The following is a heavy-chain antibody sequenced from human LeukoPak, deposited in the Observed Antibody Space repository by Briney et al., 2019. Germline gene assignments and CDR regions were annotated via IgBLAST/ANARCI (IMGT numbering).Heavy chain of an antibody. CDR2: IWYDGSNE. CDR1: GFTFSSYG. Sequence: PGGSLRLSCAASGFTFSSYGMHWVRQAPGKGLEWVAVIWYDGSNEYYADSVKGRFTISRDNSKNTLYLQMNSLRAEDTAVYYCARDGQLAPAAPPLDYYYYGMDVWGQGTTVTVSS. CDR3: ARDGQLAPAAPPLDYYYYGMDV. V-gene: IGHV3-33*01. J-gene: IGHJ6*02. D-gene: IGHD2-2*01.